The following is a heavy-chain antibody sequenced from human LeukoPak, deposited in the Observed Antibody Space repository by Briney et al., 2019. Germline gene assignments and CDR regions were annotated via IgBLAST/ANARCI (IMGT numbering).Heavy chain of an antibody. CDR2: IKQDGSEK. CDR1: GFTFSNYW. V-gene: IGHV3-7*01. Sequence: GGSLRLSCAASGFTFSNYWMSWVRQALGKGLEWVANIKQDGSEKYYVDSVKGRFTISRDNAKNSLYLQVNSLRAEDTAVYYCARLNYDFWSGVWEGYYMDVWGKGTTVTVSS. J-gene: IGHJ6*03. CDR3: ARLNYDFWSGVWEGYYMDV. D-gene: IGHD3-3*01.